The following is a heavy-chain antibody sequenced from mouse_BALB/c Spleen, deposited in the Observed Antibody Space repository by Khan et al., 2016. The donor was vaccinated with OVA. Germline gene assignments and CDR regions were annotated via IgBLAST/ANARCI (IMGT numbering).Heavy chain of an antibody. CDR3: ARGNYYGSTSWFGY. D-gene: IGHD1-1*01. Sequence: VELVESGAELMKPGASVKISCKATGYTFSSYWIEWVKQRPGHGLEWIGEILPGSNSTNYNERFKGKATITADTYSNTAYMQLSSLTSEDSAIYYCARGNYYGSTSWFGYWGQGTLVTVSA. J-gene: IGHJ3*01. CDR1: GYTFSSYW. CDR2: ILPGSNST. V-gene: IGHV1-9*01.